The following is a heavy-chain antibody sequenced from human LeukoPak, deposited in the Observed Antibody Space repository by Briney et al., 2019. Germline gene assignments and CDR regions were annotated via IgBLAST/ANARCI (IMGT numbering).Heavy chain of an antibody. CDR1: GGSFSGYY. CDR3: ASHRVKSSAVSDY. D-gene: IGHD3-22*01. J-gene: IGHJ4*02. Sequence: PSETLSLTCAVYGGSFSGYYWTWIRQPPGKGLEWIGEVNHSGSTTYNPSLKSRVIISVDTSKNQFSLKLSSVTAADTAVYYCASHRVKSSAVSDYWGQGTLVTVSS. CDR2: VNHSGST. V-gene: IGHV4-34*01.